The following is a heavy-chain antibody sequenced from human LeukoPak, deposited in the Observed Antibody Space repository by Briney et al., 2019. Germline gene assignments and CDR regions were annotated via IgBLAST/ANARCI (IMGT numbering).Heavy chain of an antibody. CDR1: GFSFSSHE. D-gene: IGHD3-22*01. CDR2: ISTSGSTI. J-gene: IGHJ4*02. V-gene: IGHV3-48*03. CDR3: ARGGSYTYYYDSSGYTDY. Sequence: GGSLRLSCAASGFSFSSHEMNWVRQAPGKGLEWVSYISTSGSTIYYADSVKGRFTISRDNAKNSLYLQMNSLRAEDTAVYYCARGGSYTYYYDSSGYTDYWGQGTLVTASS.